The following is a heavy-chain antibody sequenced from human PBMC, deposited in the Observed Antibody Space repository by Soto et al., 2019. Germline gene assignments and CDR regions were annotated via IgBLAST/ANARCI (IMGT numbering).Heavy chain of an antibody. CDR2: FDLEDGKT. CDR1: GYTLTELS. Sequence: QVQLVQSGAEVKKPGASVKVSCKVSGYTLTELSMHWVRQAPGKGLEWMGGFDLEDGKTIYAQKFQGRVTMTEATSTDTAYMELSNLRSEDTAVYYCATGYYYDNSGYRVAFDIWGQGTMVTVSS. D-gene: IGHD3-22*01. V-gene: IGHV1-24*01. J-gene: IGHJ3*02. CDR3: ATGYYYDNSGYRVAFDI.